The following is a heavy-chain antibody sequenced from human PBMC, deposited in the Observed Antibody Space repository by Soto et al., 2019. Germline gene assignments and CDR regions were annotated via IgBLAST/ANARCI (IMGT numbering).Heavy chain of an antibody. V-gene: IGHV3-21*04. Sequence: GGSLRLSCAASAFTFSSYSMNWVRQAPGKGLEWVSSITSGSSYIYYADSVKGRFTISRDNAKNSLYLQMNSLRAEDTAVYYCARVGYDILTGYPSCFDYWGQGTLVTVSS. CDR1: AFTFSSYS. D-gene: IGHD3-9*01. CDR3: ARVGYDILTGYPSCFDY. J-gene: IGHJ4*02. CDR2: ITSGSSYI.